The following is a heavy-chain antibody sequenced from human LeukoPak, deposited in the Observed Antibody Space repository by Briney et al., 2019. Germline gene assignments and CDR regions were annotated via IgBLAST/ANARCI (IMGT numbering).Heavy chain of an antibody. CDR3: AREPHWSAGGYYSAGHHMDV. D-gene: IGHD3-22*01. J-gene: IGHJ6*03. V-gene: IGHV4-38-2*02. CDR1: GYSISSGYY. Sequence: SETLSLTCTVFGYSISSGYYWAWIRQPPGKGPEWIGSIFHSGDTCYNPSLKSRVSISVDTSRNQFSLKLNSVTATDTAVYYCAREPHWSAGGYYSAGHHMDVWGKGTTVTVPS. CDR2: IFHSGDT.